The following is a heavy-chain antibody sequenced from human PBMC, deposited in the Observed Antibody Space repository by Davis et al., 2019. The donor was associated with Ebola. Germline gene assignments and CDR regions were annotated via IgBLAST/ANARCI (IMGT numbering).Heavy chain of an antibody. CDR2: INSDGSSV. V-gene: IGHV3-74*03. J-gene: IGHJ5*02. CDR1: GFIFDEYA. CDR3: ARGDIWYNWFDP. Sequence: PGGSLRLSCAASGFIFDEYAMHWVRQAPGKGLEWVSRINSDGSSVEYADSVKGRFTISRDNAKETLYLQMNSLRAEDTAVYYCARGDIWYNWFDPWGQGTLVTVSS. D-gene: IGHD6-13*01.